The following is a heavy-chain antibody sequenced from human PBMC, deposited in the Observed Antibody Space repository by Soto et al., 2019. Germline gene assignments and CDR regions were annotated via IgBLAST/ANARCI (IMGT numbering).Heavy chain of an antibody. D-gene: IGHD3-3*01. CDR3: ARGQRFSDWFDP. CDR2: IYSSGNT. J-gene: IGHJ5*02. V-gene: IGHV4-4*07. CDR1: GGTISGYY. Sequence: TLSLTFSVSGGTISGYYWTLIRQPAGKGLEWIGRIYSSGNTKYNPSLQSRVTMSLDTSNNQFSLRLTSVTAADTAVYYCARGQRFSDWFDPWGQGTLVTVSS.